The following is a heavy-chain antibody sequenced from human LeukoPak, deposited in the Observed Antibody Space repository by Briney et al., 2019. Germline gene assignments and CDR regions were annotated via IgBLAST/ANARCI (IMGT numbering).Heavy chain of an antibody. V-gene: IGHV3-30*18. CDR3: EKGCLGGGNCFFFQH. D-gene: IGHD2-15*01. CDR2: ISSDGTTQ. J-gene: IGHJ1*01. CDR1: GFTFDNYG. Sequence: PGRSLRLSCAASGFTFDNYGMHWVRQAPGKGLEWVADISSDGTTQYYADSVKGRFTISRDNSKNTLNLQMNSLSPGDTAVYYCEKGCLGGGNCFFFQHWGQGTPVTVSS.